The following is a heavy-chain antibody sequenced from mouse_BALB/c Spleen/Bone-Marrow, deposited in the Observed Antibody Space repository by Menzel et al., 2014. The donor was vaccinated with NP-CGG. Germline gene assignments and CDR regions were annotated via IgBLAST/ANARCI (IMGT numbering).Heavy chain of an antibody. Sequence: EVKVVESGGGLVKPGGSLKLSCAASGFTFSSYTMSWVRQTPEKRLEWVATIGTGGSYTDYPDSVKGRFTISRDNAKNTLYLQMSSLKSEDTAMYYCTRDQRYGNYIYAMDYWGQGTSVTVSS. CDR1: GFTFSSYT. D-gene: IGHD2-10*02. CDR2: IGTGGSYT. J-gene: IGHJ4*01. CDR3: TRDQRYGNYIYAMDY. V-gene: IGHV5-6-4*01.